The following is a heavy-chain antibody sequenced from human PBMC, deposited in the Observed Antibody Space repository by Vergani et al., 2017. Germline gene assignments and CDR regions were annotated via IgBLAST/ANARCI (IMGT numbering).Heavy chain of an antibody. CDR3: ARVVLTTGTYYYYGMDV. D-gene: IGHD1-1*01. CDR1: GFTFSDYY. CDR2: ISSSSSYT. V-gene: IGHV3-11*05. Sequence: QVQLVESGGGLVKPGGSLRLSCAASGFTFSDYYMSWIRQAPGKGLEWVSYISSSSSYTNYADSVKGRFTISRDNAKNSLYLQMNSLRAEDTAVYYCARVVLTTGTYYYYGMDVWGQGTTVTVSS. J-gene: IGHJ6*02.